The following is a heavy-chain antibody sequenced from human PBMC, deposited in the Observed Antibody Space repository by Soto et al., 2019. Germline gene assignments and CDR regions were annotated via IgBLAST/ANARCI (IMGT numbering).Heavy chain of an antibody. J-gene: IGHJ6*02. Sequence: SETLSLTCAVYGGSFSGYYWSWIRQPPGKGLEWIGEINHSGSTNYNPSLKSRVTISVDTSKNQFSLKLSSVTAADTAVYYCARFRLIVAKNAYDFWSGYYTSAENKKYNYGMDVWSQGTTVTVSS. CDR2: INHSGST. V-gene: IGHV4-34*01. CDR3: ARFRLIVAKNAYDFWSGYYTSAENKKYNYGMDV. D-gene: IGHD3-3*01. CDR1: GGSFSGYY.